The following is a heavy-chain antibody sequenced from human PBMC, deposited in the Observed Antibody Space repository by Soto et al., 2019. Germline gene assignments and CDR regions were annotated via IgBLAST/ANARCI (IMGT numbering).Heavy chain of an antibody. CDR2: ISSSGSTI. D-gene: IGHD6-6*01. CDR1: GFTFSSYE. J-gene: IGHJ6*02. CDR3: ARDRARPPYYYGMDV. Sequence: EVQLVESGGGLVQPGGSLRLSRAASGFTFSSYEMNWVRQAPGKGLEWVSYISSSGSTIYYADSVKGRFTISRDNAKNSLYLQMNSLRAEDTAVYYCARDRARPPYYYGMDVWGQGTTVTVSS. V-gene: IGHV3-48*03.